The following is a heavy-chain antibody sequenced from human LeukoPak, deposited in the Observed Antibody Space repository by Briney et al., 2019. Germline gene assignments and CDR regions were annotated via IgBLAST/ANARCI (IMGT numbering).Heavy chain of an antibody. J-gene: IGHJ3*02. CDR3: ARDMGDYYGSGSYYNAFDI. D-gene: IGHD3-10*01. Sequence: ASVKVSCKASGYTFTSYGISWVRQAPGQGLEWMGWISAYNGNTNYAQKLQGRVTMTTDTSTSTAYMELRSLRSDDTAVYYCARDMGDYYGSGSYYNAFDIWGQGTMVTVSS. CDR2: ISAYNGNT. V-gene: IGHV1-18*01. CDR1: GYTFTSYG.